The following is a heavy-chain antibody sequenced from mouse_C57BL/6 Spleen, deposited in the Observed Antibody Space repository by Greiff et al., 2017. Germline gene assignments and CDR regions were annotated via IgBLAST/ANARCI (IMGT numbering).Heavy chain of an antibody. V-gene: IGHV2-6-1*01. J-gene: IGHJ4*01. CDR1: GFSLTSYG. CDR3: ARHGGSSYDAMDY. D-gene: IGHD1-1*01. Sequence: VQLQESGPGLVAPSQSLSITCTVSGFSLTSYGVHWVRPPPGKGLEWLVVIWSDGSTTYNSALKSRLSISKDNSKSQVFLKMNSLQTDDTAMYYCARHGGSSYDAMDYWGQGTSVTVSS. CDR2: IWSDGST.